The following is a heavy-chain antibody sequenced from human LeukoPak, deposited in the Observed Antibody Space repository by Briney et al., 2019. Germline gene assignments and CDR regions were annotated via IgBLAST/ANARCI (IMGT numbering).Heavy chain of an antibody. CDR1: GGSISSSSYY. V-gene: IGHV4-39*07. D-gene: IGHD3-16*01. CDR3: ARDSSYYDYVWGSSPFDY. Sequence: SETLSLTCTVSGGSISSSSYYWGWIRQPPGKGLEWIGSIYYSGSTYYNPSLKSRVTISVDTSKNQFSLKLSSVTAADTAVYYCARDSSYYDYVWGSSPFDYWGQGTLVTVSS. CDR2: IYYSGST. J-gene: IGHJ4*02.